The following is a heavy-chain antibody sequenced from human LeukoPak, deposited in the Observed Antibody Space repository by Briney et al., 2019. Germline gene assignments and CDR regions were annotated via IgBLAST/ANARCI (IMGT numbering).Heavy chain of an antibody. CDR2: INTNTGNP. Sequence: GASVKVSCKASGYTFTSYGISWVRQAPGQGLEWMGWINTNTGNPTYAQGFTGRFVFSLDTSVSTAYLQISSLKAEDTAVYYCARGHGFCSADNCSFDHWGQGTLVTVSS. CDR3: ARGHGFCSADNCSFDH. CDR1: GYTFTSYG. J-gene: IGHJ4*02. V-gene: IGHV7-4-1*02. D-gene: IGHD1-20*01.